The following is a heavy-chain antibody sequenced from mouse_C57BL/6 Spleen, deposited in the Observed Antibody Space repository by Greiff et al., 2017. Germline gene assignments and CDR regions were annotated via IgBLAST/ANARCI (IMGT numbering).Heavy chain of an antibody. CDR3: ASYSNYLFAY. CDR1: GFTFSDYG. J-gene: IGHJ3*01. CDR2: ISSGSSTI. Sequence: VQLQQSGGGLVKPGGSLKLSCAASGFTFSDYGMHWVRQAPEKGLEWVAYISSGSSTIYYADTVKGRFTISRDNAKNTLFLQMTSLRSEDTAMYYCASYSNYLFAYWGQGTLVTVSA. D-gene: IGHD2-5*01. V-gene: IGHV5-17*01.